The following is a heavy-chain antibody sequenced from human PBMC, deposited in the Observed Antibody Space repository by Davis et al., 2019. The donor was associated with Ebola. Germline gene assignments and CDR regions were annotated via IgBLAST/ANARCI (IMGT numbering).Heavy chain of an antibody. CDR2: ISSSGSTI. CDR3: AKEKGYGSSTSCYDWFDP. D-gene: IGHD2-2*01. Sequence: GGSLRLSCAASGFTFSSYEMNWVRQAPGKGLEWVSYISSSGSTIYYADSVKGRFTISRDNAKNSLYLQMNSLRDEDTALYYCAKEKGYGSSTSCYDWFDPWGQGTLVTVSS. CDR1: GFTFSSYE. J-gene: IGHJ5*02. V-gene: IGHV3-48*03.